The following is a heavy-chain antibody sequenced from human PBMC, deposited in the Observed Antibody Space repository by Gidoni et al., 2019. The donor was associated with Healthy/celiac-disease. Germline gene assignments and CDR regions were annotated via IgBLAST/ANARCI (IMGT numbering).Heavy chain of an antibody. V-gene: IGHV4-31*03. D-gene: IGHD3-22*01. J-gene: IGHJ6*02. Sequence: QVQLQESGPGLVKPSQTLSLTCTVSGGSISSGGYYWSWIRQHPGKGLEWIGYIYYSGSTYYNPSLKSRVTISVDTSKNQFSLKLSSVTAADTAVYYCARDTDSSGYYSYGMDVWGQGTTVTVSS. CDR1: GGSISSGGYY. CDR3: ARDTDSSGYYSYGMDV. CDR2: IYYSGST.